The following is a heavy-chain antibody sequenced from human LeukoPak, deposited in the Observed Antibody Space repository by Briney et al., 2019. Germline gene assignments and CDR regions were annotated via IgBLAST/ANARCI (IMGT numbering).Heavy chain of an antibody. D-gene: IGHD4-17*01. J-gene: IGHJ3*01. V-gene: IGHV1-2*02. Sequence: ASVKVSCKASGYTFTDYYIHWMRQAPGQGLEWMGWINPKRGVTTYAQKFQGRVTMTRDTSITTAYMELTRLRSDDTTIYCCARERNYGDYGNAFDVWGQRTKVTVSS. CDR3: ARERNYGDYGNAFDV. CDR2: INPKRGVT. CDR1: GYTFTDYY.